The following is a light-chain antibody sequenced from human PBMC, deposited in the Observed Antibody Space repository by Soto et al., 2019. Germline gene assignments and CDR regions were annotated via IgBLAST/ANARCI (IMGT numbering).Light chain of an antibody. V-gene: IGKV3-20*01. CDR1: QSLTSGY. J-gene: IGKJ1*01. Sequence: EVVLTQSPATLSASPGERVTLSCRTSQSLTSGYLAWYQQKPGQAPRILIYAASSRAPGIPDRFSGSGSGTDFSLTISRLEPEDFALYYCHQYDTSPRTFGQGTKVDIK. CDR2: AAS. CDR3: HQYDTSPRT.